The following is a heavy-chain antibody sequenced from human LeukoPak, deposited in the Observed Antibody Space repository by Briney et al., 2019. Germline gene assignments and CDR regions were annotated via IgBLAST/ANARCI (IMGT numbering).Heavy chain of an antibody. CDR3: ASGWELGRHVFDI. D-gene: IGHD1-26*01. Sequence: SETLSLTCTVSGGSISSYYWSWIRQPPGKGLEWIGYIYYSGSTNYNPSLKSRVTISVDTSKNQFSLKLSSVTAADTAVYYCASGWELGRHVFDIWGQGTMVTVSS. CDR1: GGSISSYY. CDR2: IYYSGST. J-gene: IGHJ3*02. V-gene: IGHV4-59*01.